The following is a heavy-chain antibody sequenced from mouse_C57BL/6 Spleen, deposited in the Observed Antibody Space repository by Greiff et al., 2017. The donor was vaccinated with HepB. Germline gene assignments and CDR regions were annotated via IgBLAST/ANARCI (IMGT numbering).Heavy chain of an antibody. CDR1: GYTFTDYE. CDR3: TREWRYYFDY. Sequence: VQVVESGAELVRPGASVTLSCKASGYTFTDYEMHWVKQTPVHGLEWIGAIDPETGGTAYNQKFKGKAILTADKSSSTAYMELRSLTSEDSAVYYCTREWRYYFDYWGQGTTLTVSS. CDR2: IDPETGGT. J-gene: IGHJ2*01. V-gene: IGHV1-15*01.